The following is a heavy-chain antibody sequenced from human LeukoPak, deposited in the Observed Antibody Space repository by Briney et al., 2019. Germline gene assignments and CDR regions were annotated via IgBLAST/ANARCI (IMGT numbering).Heavy chain of an antibody. V-gene: IGHV3-23*01. CDR2: ISGSGGST. CDR1: GFTFSSYA. J-gene: IGHJ5*02. CDR3: AKAAFEYSSSSPNWFDP. Sequence: AGGSLRLSCAASGFTFSSYAMSWVRQAPGKGLEWVSAISGSGGSTYYADSVKGRFTISRDNSKNTLYLQMNSLRAEDTAVYYCAKAAFEYSSSSPNWFDPWGQGTLVTVSS. D-gene: IGHD6-6*01.